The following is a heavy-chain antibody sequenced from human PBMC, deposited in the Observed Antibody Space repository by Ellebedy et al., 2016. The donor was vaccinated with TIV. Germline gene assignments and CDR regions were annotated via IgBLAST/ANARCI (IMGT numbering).Heavy chain of an antibody. V-gene: IGHV3-9*01. CDR3: ARSRYPGARSSFDF. D-gene: IGHD6-6*01. J-gene: IGHJ4*02. CDR2: ITWNSGSI. CDR1: GFSFDDYA. Sequence: SLKISCAASGFSFDDYAMHWVRQAPGKGLEWVSGITWNSGSIGYADSVKGRFTISRDNAKNSLYPQMNSLRVEDTAVYYCARSRYPGARSSFDFWGQGTLVTVSS.